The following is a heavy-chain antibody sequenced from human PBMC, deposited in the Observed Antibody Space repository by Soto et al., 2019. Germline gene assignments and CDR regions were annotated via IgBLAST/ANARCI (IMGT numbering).Heavy chain of an antibody. D-gene: IGHD1-26*01. V-gene: IGHV4-28*01. J-gene: IGHJ3*02. CDR3: ARNRADSIVGTTDPDAFDI. CDR2: IPYSGSD. CDR1: GYSISSSNW. Sequence: SETLSLTCAVSGYSISSSNWWGWIRQPPGQGLERIGYIPYSGSDYYNPSLKSRVTMSVDTSKNQFSLKLTPVTAVDTAVYYCARNRADSIVGTTDPDAFDIWGQGTMVTVSS.